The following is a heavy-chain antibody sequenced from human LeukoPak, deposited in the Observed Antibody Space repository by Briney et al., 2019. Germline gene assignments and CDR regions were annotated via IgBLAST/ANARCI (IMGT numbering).Heavy chain of an antibody. J-gene: IGHJ4*02. V-gene: IGHV3-53*01. Sequence: GGSLRLSCAASGFTVGTNPMSWVRQSPGKGLEWVSVIYRGGNTYYADSVNGRFTISRDNSKNTLYLQMNSLRAEDTAVYYCAKAWALTYLGGVDSWGQGTLVTVSS. CDR1: GFTVGTNP. D-gene: IGHD2-21*02. CDR2: IYRGGNT. CDR3: AKAWALTYLGGVDS.